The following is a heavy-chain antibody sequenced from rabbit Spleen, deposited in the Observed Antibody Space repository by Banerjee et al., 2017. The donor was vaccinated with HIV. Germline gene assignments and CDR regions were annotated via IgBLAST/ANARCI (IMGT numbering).Heavy chain of an antibody. CDR2: INVVTGKA. D-gene: IGHD3-1*01. CDR1: GFSFSDKAV. Sequence: QEQLVESGGGLVKPEGSLKLSCTASGFSFSDKAVMCWVRQAPGKGLEWIACINVVTGKALYASWAKGRFTFSRTSSTTVTLQMTSLTAADTATYFCARDGDDAGYDFFLWGPGTLVTVS. CDR3: ARDGDDAGYDFFL. J-gene: IGHJ4*01. V-gene: IGHV1S45*01.